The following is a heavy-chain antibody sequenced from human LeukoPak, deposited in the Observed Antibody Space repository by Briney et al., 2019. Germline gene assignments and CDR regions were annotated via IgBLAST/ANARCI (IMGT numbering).Heavy chain of an antibody. V-gene: IGHV4-34*01. CDR2: INHSGST. CDR3: ARISYDFWSGNLATWFDP. Sequence: SETLSLTCAVYGGSFSGYYWSWIRQPPGKGLEWIGEINHSGSTNYNPSLKSRVTISVDTSKNQFSLKLSSVTAADTAVYYCARISYDFWSGNLATWFDPWGQGTLVTVSS. D-gene: IGHD3-3*01. J-gene: IGHJ5*02. CDR1: GGSFSGYY.